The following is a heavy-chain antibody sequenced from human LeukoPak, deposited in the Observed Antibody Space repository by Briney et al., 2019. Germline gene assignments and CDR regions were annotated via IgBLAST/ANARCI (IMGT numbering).Heavy chain of an antibody. CDR3: AKGDTGAFDY. V-gene: IGHV3-23*01. CDR2: ISGSGDTT. J-gene: IGHJ4*02. D-gene: IGHD3-16*01. Sequence: PGGSLRLSCAASGFTFSNYAMSWVRQAPGKGLEWVSAISGSGDTTYYADSVKGRFTISRDNSKNTLYLQMNSLRAEDTAVYYCAKGDTGAFDYWGQGTLVTVSS. CDR1: GFTFSNYA.